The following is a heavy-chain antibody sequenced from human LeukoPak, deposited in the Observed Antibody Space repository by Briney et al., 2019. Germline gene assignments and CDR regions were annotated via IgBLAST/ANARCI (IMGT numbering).Heavy chain of an antibody. V-gene: IGHV3-30*03. J-gene: IGHJ4*02. CDR1: GFTFSSYG. CDR2: ISYDGSNK. Sequence: GGSLRLSCAASGFTFSSYGMHWVRQAPGKGLEWVAVISYDGSNKYYADSVKGRFTISRDNSKNTLYLQMNSLRAEDTAVYYCAILSVPITIFGVAPFDYWGKEPLVTVP. D-gene: IGHD3-3*01. CDR3: AILSVPITIFGVAPFDY.